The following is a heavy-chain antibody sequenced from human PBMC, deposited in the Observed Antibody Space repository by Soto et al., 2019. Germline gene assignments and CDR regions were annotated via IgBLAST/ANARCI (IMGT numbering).Heavy chain of an antibody. V-gene: IGHV3-9*01. CDR2: ISWNSGSI. CDR1: GFTFDDYA. D-gene: IGHD3-22*01. J-gene: IGHJ4*02. CDR3: AKDISPYTYDRSGYYFDY. Sequence: GGSLRLSCAASGFTFDDYAIHWVRQAPWKGLEWVSGISWNSGSIGYADSVKGRFTISRDNAKNSLYLQMNSLRAEDTALYYCAKDISPYTYDRSGYYFDYWGQGNLVTVSS.